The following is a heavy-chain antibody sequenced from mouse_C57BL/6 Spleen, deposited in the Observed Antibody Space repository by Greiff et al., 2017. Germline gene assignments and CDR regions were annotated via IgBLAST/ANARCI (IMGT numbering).Heavy chain of an antibody. V-gene: IGHV1-64*01. Sequence: QVQLQQPGAELVKPGASVKLSCKASGYTFTSYWMHWVKQRPGQGLEWIGMIHPNSGSTNYNEKFKSKATLTVDKSSSPAYMQLSGLTSEDSAVYYCARYDYYGSLNYFDDWGQGTTLTVSS. CDR1: GYTFTSYW. D-gene: IGHD1-1*01. CDR2: IHPNSGST. J-gene: IGHJ2*01. CDR3: ARYDYYGSLNYFDD.